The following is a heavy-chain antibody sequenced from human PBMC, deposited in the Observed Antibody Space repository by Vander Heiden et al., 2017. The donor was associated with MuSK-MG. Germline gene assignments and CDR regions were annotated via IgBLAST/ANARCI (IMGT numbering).Heavy chain of an antibody. CDR2: IAPGGNST. CDR1: GFRFSSYD. CDR3: SKEVVGNGASDC. V-gene: IGHV3-23*01. J-gene: IGHJ4*02. Sequence: EVQRLESGGGLVQPGGSLRLSCAASGFRFSSYDMTWVRQPPGKGLEWVSTIAPGGNSTDDADSVKGRFSISRDSADNTLSLQMNSLRDEDTAVYYWSKEVVGNGASDCWGQGTLVPVSS. D-gene: IGHD1-26*01.